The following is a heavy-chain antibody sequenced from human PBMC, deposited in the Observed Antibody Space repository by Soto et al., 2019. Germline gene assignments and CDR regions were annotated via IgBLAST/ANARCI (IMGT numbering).Heavy chain of an antibody. J-gene: IGHJ4*02. V-gene: IGHV3-23*01. D-gene: IGHD3-3*01. CDR2: ISGSDGKT. Sequence: GGSLRLSCAASGFSFGSYALSWVRQAPGEGLEWVSTISGSDGKTFYADSVKGRFSISRDTSQSTLYLQMNSLRADDTAMYYCARWSYLDYWGQGTRVTVSS. CDR3: ARWSYLDY. CDR1: GFSFGSYA.